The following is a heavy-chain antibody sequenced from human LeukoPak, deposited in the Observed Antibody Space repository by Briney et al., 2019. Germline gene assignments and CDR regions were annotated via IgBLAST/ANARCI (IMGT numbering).Heavy chain of an antibody. J-gene: IGHJ4*02. CDR3: ARGPTRYYFDC. D-gene: IGHD4-17*01. Sequence: PSETLSLTCSVSGGSVSSYYWSWIRQSPGKGLEWIGYIHNSGRTNYNPSLKSRVTGFVDTSKNQVSLRLSSVTAADTAVYYCARGPTRYYFDCWGQGTLVTVSS. CDR2: IHNSGRT. V-gene: IGHV4-59*02. CDR1: GGSVSSYY.